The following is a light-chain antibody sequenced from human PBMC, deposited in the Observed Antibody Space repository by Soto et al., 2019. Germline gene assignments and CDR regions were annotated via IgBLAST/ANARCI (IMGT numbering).Light chain of an antibody. CDR1: SSDIGAYNF. V-gene: IGLV2-14*03. CDR2: DVN. Sequence: QPVLTQPASVSGSPGQSITISCTGTSSDIGAYNFVSWYQQHPGKAPKLMLYDVNIRPSGVSNRFSGSKSGNTASLTISGLQAEDEADYYCTSWPTSTTMIFGGGTKLTVL. CDR3: TSWPTSTTMI. J-gene: IGLJ2*01.